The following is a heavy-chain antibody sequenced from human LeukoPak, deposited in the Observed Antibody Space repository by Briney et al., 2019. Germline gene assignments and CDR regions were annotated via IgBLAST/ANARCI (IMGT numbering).Heavy chain of an antibody. CDR2: INHSGST. Sequence: ASETLSLTCAVYGGSFSGYYWSWIRQPPGKGLEWIGEINHSGSTNYNPSLKSRVTISVDTSKNQFSLKLSSVTAADTAVYYCARDPDYGDYYLDYWGQGTLVTVSS. J-gene: IGHJ4*02. V-gene: IGHV4-34*01. D-gene: IGHD4-17*01. CDR1: GGSFSGYY. CDR3: ARDPDYGDYYLDY.